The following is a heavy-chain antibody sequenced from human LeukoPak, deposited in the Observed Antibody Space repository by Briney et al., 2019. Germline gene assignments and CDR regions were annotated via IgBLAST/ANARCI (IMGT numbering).Heavy chain of an antibody. CDR2: ISSSGSTI. D-gene: IGHD3-10*01. CDR1: GFTFSDYY. CDR3: ARDRALWFGELGVFDY. Sequence: GGSLRLSCAASGFTFSDYYMSWIRQAPGKGLEWVSYISSSGSTIYYADSVKGRFTISRDNAKNSLYLQMSSLRAEDTAVYYCARDRALWFGELGVFDYWGQGTLVTVSS. J-gene: IGHJ4*02. V-gene: IGHV3-11*01.